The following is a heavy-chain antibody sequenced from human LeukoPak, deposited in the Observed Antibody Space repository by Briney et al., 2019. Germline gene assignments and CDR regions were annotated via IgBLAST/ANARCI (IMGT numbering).Heavy chain of an antibody. CDR1: GYSFTTYW. CDR2: IDPSDSYT. J-gene: IGHJ3*02. D-gene: IGHD3-9*01. CDR3: ARQSYDILTGHYIDAFDI. V-gene: IGHV5-10-1*01. Sequence: GESLKISCKGSGYSFTTYWISWVRQMPGKGLEWMGWIDPSDSYTKYSPSFQGHVTISADKSISTAYLQWSSLKASDTAMYCCARQSYDILTGHYIDAFDIWGQGTMVTVSS.